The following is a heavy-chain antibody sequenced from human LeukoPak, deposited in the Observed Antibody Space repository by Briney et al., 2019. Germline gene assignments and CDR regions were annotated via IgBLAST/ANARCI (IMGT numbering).Heavy chain of an antibody. Sequence: SQTLSLTCTVSGGSISSGGYYWSWIRQHPGKGLEWIGYIYYSGSTYYNPSLKSRVTISVDTSKNQFSLKLSSVTAADTAVHYCARAAPGYTVRFDYWGQGTLVTVSS. CDR1: GGSISSGGYY. CDR2: IYYSGST. CDR3: ARAAPGYTVRFDY. D-gene: IGHD6-13*01. J-gene: IGHJ4*02. V-gene: IGHV4-31*03.